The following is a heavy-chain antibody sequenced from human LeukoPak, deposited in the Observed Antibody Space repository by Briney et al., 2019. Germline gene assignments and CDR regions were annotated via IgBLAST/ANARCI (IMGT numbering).Heavy chain of an antibody. CDR2: IKQDGSEK. J-gene: IGHJ4*02. Sequence: PGGSLRLSCAASGFTFSSYWMSWVRQAPGKGLEWVANIKQDGSEKYYVDSVKGRFTISRDNAKNSLYLQMNSLRAEDTAVYYCAKVALPEAYYYXSSGYYPDYWGQGTLVTVS. CDR3: AKVALPEAYYYXSSGYYPDY. D-gene: IGHD3-22*01. CDR1: GFTFSSYW. V-gene: IGHV3-7*03.